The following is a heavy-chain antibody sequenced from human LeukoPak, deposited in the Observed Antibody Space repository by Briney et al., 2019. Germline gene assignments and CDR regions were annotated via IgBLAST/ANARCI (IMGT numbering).Heavy chain of an antibody. D-gene: IGHD5-24*01. CDR2: IYPGDSDF. CDR1: GYIFTNYW. V-gene: IGHV5-51*01. J-gene: IGHJ4*02. Sequence: PGESLKISCKGSGYIFTNYWIGWVRQMPGIGLEWRGIIYPGDSDFKYSPSFQGQVTISADKSISTAYLQWSSLKASDTAMYYCARGEMATTHPYFDYWGQGTLVTVSS. CDR3: ARGEMATTHPYFDY.